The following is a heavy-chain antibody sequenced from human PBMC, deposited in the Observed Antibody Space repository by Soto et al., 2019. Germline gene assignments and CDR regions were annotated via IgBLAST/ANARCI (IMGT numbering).Heavy chain of an antibody. V-gene: IGHV4-31*03. CDR3: AREAISYYGSGSYSY. J-gene: IGHJ4*02. Sequence: QVQLQESGPGLVKPSQTLSLTCTVSGGSIGSGGYYWSWIRQHPGKGLEWIGYIYYSGSTYYNPSLKSRVTISVDTSKNQFSLKLSSVTAADTAVYYCAREAISYYGSGSYSYWGQGTLVTVSS. CDR1: GGSIGSGGYY. CDR2: IYYSGST. D-gene: IGHD3-10*01.